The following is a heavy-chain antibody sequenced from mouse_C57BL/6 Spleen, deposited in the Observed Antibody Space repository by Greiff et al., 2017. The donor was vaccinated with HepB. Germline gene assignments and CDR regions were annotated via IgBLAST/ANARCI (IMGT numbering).Heavy chain of an antibody. Sequence: VQLQQSGAELARPGASVKLSCKASGYTFTSYGISWVKQRTGQGLEWIGENYPRSGNTYYNEKFKGKATLTADKSSSTAYMELRSLTSEDSAVYFCARGHMDYWGQGTSVTVSS. CDR3: ARGHMDY. CDR1: GYTFTSYG. CDR2: NYPRSGNT. V-gene: IGHV1-81*01. J-gene: IGHJ4*01.